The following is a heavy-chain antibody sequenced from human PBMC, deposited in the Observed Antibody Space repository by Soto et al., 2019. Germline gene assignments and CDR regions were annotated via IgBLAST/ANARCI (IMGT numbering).Heavy chain of an antibody. Sequence: GASVKVSCKASGFTFTSSAMQWVRQARGQRLEWIGWIVVGSGNTNYAQKFQERVTITRDMSTSAAYMELSSLRSEDTAVYYCAKYGPILWFGELTLNYFEYWGQGAQVTVSS. V-gene: IGHV1-58*02. D-gene: IGHD3-10*01. CDR3: AKYGPILWFGELTLNYFEY. J-gene: IGHJ4*02. CDR2: IVVGSGNT. CDR1: GFTFTSSA.